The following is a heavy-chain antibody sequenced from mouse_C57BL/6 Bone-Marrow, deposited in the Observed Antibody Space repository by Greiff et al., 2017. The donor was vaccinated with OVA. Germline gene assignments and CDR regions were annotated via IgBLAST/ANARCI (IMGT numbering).Heavy chain of an antibody. V-gene: IGHV1-63*01. CDR2: IYPGGGYS. CDR3: ARGYYGSIYAMDY. D-gene: IGHD1-1*01. CDR1: GYTFTIYW. J-gene: IGHJ4*01. Sequence: QVQLKQSGAELVRPGNSVKMSCKASGYTFTIYWIGWAKQRPGHGLEWIGDIYPGGGYSNYNEKFKSKATLTVDTSSSTAYMQLSSLTSEISAVYYCARGYYGSIYAMDYWGQGTSVTVSS.